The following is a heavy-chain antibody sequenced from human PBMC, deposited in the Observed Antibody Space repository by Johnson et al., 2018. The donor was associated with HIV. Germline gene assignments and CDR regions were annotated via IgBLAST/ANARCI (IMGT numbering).Heavy chain of an antibody. CDR2: ILYDGRNI. J-gene: IGHJ3*02. Sequence: QVQVVESGGGVVQPGRSLRLSCAASGFTFSSYAMHWVRQAPGKGLEWVAGILYDGRNIYYADSVKGRFTISRDNSKNTLYLQMNSLRAEDTAVYYCAKVSSQSSSWYDAFDIWGQGTMVTVSS. V-gene: IGHV3-30*04. CDR3: AKVSSQSSSWYDAFDI. CDR1: GFTFSSYA. D-gene: IGHD6-13*01.